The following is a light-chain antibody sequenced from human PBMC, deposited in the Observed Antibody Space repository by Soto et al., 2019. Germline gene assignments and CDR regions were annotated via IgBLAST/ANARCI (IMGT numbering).Light chain of an antibody. Sequence: DIPLTQSPSFLSASVGDRVTITCRASQDVSRYLAWYQQKPGKAPNLPIYAASTLRSGVPSRFSGSGSETEFTLTISSLQPEDFATYYCQQLNSYVFAFGPGTKVDIK. CDR1: QDVSRY. CDR3: QQLNSYVFA. J-gene: IGKJ3*01. V-gene: IGKV1-9*01. CDR2: AAS.